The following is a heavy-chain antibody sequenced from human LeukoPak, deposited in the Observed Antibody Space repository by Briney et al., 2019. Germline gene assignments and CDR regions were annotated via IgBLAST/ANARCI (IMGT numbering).Heavy chain of an antibody. V-gene: IGHV1-18*01. D-gene: IGHD2-15*01. CDR2: ISAYNGNT. Sequence: ASVKVSCKASGYTFTNYGISWVRQAPGQGLEWMGWISAYNGNTNCAQKLQGRVTMTTDTSTSTAYMEPRSLRSDDTAVYYCARVGGGGICYLYFQHWGQGTLVTVSS. CDR1: GYTFTNYG. CDR3: ARVGGGGICYLYFQH. J-gene: IGHJ1*01.